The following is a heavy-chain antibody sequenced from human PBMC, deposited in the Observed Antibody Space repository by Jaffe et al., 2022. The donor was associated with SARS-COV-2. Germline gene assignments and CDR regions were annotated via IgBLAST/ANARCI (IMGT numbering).Heavy chain of an antibody. D-gene: IGHD3-10*01. J-gene: IGHJ3*02. CDR1: GGSISSSSYY. V-gene: IGHV4-39*01. CDR2: IYYSGST. CDR3: ARSLRLWFGELSPHDAFDI. Sequence: QLQLQESGPGLVKPSETLSLTCTVSGGSISSSSYYWGWIRQPPGKGLEWIGSIYYSGSTYYNPSLKSRVTISVDTSKNQFSLKLSSVTAADTAVYYCARSLRLWFGELSPHDAFDIWGQGTMVTVSS.